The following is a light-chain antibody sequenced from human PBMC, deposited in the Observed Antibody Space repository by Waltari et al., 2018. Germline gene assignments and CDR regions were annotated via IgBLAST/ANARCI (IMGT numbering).Light chain of an antibody. Sequence: IMLTQSPDTLSLSPGERATLSYRASQSISRYLAWYQQQPGQAPRLLIYGASTRATSIPNMCSGSGSGTDCSLTISGLEPEDAAVHYCQHHFRVPATFGQGTKVEIK. CDR1: QSISRY. V-gene: IGKV3-20*01. CDR2: GAS. CDR3: QHHFRVPAT. J-gene: IGKJ1*01.